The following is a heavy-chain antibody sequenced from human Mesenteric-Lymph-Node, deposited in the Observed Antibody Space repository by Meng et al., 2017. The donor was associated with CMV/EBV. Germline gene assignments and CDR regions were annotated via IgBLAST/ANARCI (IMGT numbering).Heavy chain of an antibody. V-gene: IGHV3-48*04. J-gene: IGHJ6*02. CDR3: ARDHGFSSSWYGNYYYYYGMDV. Sequence: GGSLRLSCAASGFTFSTYSMNWVRQAPGKGLEWVSYISIINSTIYYADSVKGRFTISRDNAKNSVSLQMNSLRAEDTAVYYCARDHGFSSSWYGNYYYYYGMDVWGQGTTVTVSS. CDR1: GFTFSTYS. CDR2: ISIINSTI. D-gene: IGHD6-13*01.